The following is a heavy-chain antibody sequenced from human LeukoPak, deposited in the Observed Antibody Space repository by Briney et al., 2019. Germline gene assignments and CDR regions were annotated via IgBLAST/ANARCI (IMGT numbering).Heavy chain of an antibody. J-gene: IGHJ5*02. V-gene: IGHV3-11*04. CDR3: GEAGSVLYFWVFP. D-gene: IGHD3-3*01. CDR2: ISSSGSTI. Sequence: GGSLRLSCAASGFTFSDYYMSWIRQAPGKGLEWVSYISSSGSTIYYADSVKGRFTISRDNAKNSLYLQMNSLRAEDTAVYYCGEAGSVLYFWVFPWGKGTLVTVSS. CDR1: GFTFSDYY.